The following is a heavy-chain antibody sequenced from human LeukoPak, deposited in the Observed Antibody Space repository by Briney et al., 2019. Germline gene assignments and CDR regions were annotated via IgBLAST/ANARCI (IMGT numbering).Heavy chain of an antibody. CDR3: ARVRGGPLEWFGESEHFDY. D-gene: IGHD3-10*01. CDR2: IIPIFGTA. Sequence: GASVKVSCKASGGTFSSYAISWVRQAPGQGLDWMGGIIPIFGTANYAQKFQGRVTITADKSTSTAYMELSSLRSEDTAVYYCARVRGGPLEWFGESEHFDYWGQGTLVTVSS. CDR1: GGTFSSYA. V-gene: IGHV1-69*06. J-gene: IGHJ4*02.